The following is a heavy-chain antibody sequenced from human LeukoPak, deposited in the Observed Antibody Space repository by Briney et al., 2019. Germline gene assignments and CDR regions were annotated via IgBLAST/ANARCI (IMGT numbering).Heavy chain of an antibody. D-gene: IGHD5-12*01. J-gene: IGHJ4*02. CDR3: AREISGYDYVNSYFDY. V-gene: IGHV4-31*03. CDR1: GGSFSNGGYF. Sequence: SETLSLTCTVSGGSFSNGGYFWSCIRQHPGKGLEWIGSISYSGSTYYNPSLKSRVTISVDTSKNHFSLKLSSVTAADTAVYYCAREISGYDYVNSYFDYWGRGTLVTVSS. CDR2: ISYSGST.